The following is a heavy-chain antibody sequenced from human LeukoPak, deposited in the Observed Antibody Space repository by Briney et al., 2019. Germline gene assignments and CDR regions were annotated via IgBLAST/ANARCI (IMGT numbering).Heavy chain of an antibody. D-gene: IGHD6-19*01. V-gene: IGHV4-34*01. J-gene: IGHJ4*02. Sequence: SETLSLTCAVYVGSFSGYYWSWIRQPPGKGLEWIGEINHSGSANYNPSLKSRVTISVDTSKNQFSLKLSSVTAADTAVYYCASFETYSSGWYDDYWGQGTLVTVSS. CDR3: ASFETYSSGWYDDY. CDR2: INHSGSA. CDR1: VGSFSGYY.